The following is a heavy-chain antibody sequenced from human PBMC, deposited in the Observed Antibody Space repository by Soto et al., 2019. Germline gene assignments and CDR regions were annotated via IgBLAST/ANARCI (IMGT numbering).Heavy chain of an antibody. CDR2: ITWNSGSI. CDR3: ASSTDSDY. CDR1: GFTFDDYA. J-gene: IGHJ4*02. D-gene: IGHD3-22*01. Sequence: GGSLRLSCAASGFTFDDYAMHWVRQAPGKGLEWVSGITWNSGSIGYADFVKGRFTISRDNAKNSLYLQMNSLRAEDTAVYYCASSTDSDYWGQGTLVTVSS. V-gene: IGHV3-9*01.